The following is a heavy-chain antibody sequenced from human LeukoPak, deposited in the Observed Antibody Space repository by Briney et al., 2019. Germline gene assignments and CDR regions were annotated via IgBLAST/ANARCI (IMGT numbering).Heavy chain of an antibody. CDR2: ISGSGGST. CDR3: AKGGRRYGFWSGSDY. Sequence: GASLRLSCAASGFTFSSYAMSWVRQAPGKGLEWVSAISGSGGSTYYADSVKGRFTISRDNSKNTLYLQMNSLRAEDTAVYYCAKGGRRYGFWSGSDYWGQGTLVTVSS. CDR1: GFTFSSYA. D-gene: IGHD3-3*01. V-gene: IGHV3-23*01. J-gene: IGHJ4*02.